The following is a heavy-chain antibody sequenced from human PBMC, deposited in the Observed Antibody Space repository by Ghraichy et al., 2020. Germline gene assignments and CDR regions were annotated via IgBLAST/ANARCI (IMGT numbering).Heavy chain of an antibody. D-gene: IGHD2-15*01. CDR3: ARLRGYCSAGSCYSYGAGDY. Sequence: SETLSLTCTVSGGSVSDSNYYWGWIRQPPGKGLEWIGSIYYTGDPYYNPSLQSRVTISVDTSKNQFSLMLKSLTAADTAVYYCARLRGYCSAGSCYSYGAGDYWGQGTLVPVS. CDR1: GGSVSDSNYY. V-gene: IGHV4-39*07. J-gene: IGHJ4*02. CDR2: IYYTGDP.